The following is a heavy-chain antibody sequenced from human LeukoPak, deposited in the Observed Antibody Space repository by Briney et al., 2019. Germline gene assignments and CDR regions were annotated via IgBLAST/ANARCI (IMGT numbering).Heavy chain of an antibody. CDR2: IYYSGST. D-gene: IGHD2-2*01. V-gene: IGHV4-61*05. CDR1: GGSISSSSYY. CDR3: ARVVPAIHAFDI. J-gene: IGHJ3*02. Sequence: PGGSLRLSCTVSGGSISSSSYYWGWIRQPPGRGLEWIGYIYYSGSTNYNPSLKSRVTISVDTSKNQFSLKLSSVTAADTAVYYCARVVPAIHAFDIWGQGTMVTVSS.